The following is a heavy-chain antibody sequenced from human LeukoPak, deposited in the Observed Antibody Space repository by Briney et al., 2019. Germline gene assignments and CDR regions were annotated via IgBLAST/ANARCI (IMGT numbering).Heavy chain of an antibody. V-gene: IGHV3-11*06. CDR3: PRKAYDILTGYPDYFDY. Sequence: PGGSLSLSCAASGFTFSDYYMSWIRQAPGKGLEWVLCISSSSGYTNYADSVKGRFTISRDNAKNSLYLQMNSLRAEDTAVYYWPRKAYDILTGYPDYFDYWGQGTLVTVSS. D-gene: IGHD3-9*01. CDR2: ISSSSGYT. J-gene: IGHJ4*02. CDR1: GFTFSDYY.